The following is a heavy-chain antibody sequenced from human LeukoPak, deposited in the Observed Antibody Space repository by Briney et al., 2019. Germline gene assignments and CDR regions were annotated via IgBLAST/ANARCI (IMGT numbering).Heavy chain of an antibody. CDR1: GFTLSNYW. J-gene: IGHJ3*02. Sequence: GGSLRLSCAASGFTLSNYWIHWVRQAPGKGLVWVSRIKSDGSSTSYADSVKGRFTISRDNAENTLYLQMNSLRAEDTAVYYCARDLCSGGSCVLDAFDIWGQGTMVTVSS. CDR2: IKSDGSST. D-gene: IGHD2-15*01. CDR3: ARDLCSGGSCVLDAFDI. V-gene: IGHV3-74*01.